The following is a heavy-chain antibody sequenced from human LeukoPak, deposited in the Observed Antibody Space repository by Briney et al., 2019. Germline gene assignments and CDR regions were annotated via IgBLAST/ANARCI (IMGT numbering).Heavy chain of an antibody. CDR3: AYSGSYGHLGY. V-gene: IGHV4-59*08. D-gene: IGHD1-26*01. J-gene: IGHJ4*02. CDR1: GGSISNYY. CDR2: IYYSGST. Sequence: SETLSLTCTVSGGSISNYYWSWIRQPPGKGLEWIGYIYYSGSTNYNPSLKSRVTISVDTSKNQFSLKLSSVTAADTALYYCAYSGSYGHLGYWGQGIPVTVAS.